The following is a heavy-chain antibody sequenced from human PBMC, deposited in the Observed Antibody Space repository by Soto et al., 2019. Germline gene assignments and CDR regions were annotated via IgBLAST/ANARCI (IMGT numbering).Heavy chain of an antibody. J-gene: IGHJ4*02. D-gene: IGHD5-12*01. CDR1: GFTVSSNY. CDR3: ARYSGYDSDFDY. CDR2: IFSGGST. V-gene: IGHV3-53*01. Sequence: GGSLRLSCAASGFTVSSNYMSWVRQAPGKGLEWVSVIFSGGSTYYTDSVKGRFTISRDNSKNTLYLQMNSLRAEDTAVYYCARYSGYDSDFDYWGQGTLVTVS.